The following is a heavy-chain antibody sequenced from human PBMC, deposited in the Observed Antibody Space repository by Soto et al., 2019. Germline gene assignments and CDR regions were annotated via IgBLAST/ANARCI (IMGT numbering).Heavy chain of an antibody. CDR1: GGSISSGGYY. D-gene: IGHD3-10*01. V-gene: IGHV4-31*03. CDR2: IYYSGST. J-gene: IGHJ5*02. CDR3: ARSPNYRFDP. Sequence: PSETLSLTCTVSGGSISSGGYYWSWIRQHPGKGLEWIGYIYYSGSTYYNPSLKSRVTISVGTSKNQFSLKLSSVTAADTAVYYCARSPNYRFDPWGQGTLVTVSS.